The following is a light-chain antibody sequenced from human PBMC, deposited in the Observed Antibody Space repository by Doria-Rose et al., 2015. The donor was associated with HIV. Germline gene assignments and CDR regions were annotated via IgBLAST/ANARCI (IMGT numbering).Light chain of an antibody. Sequence: EIAMTQSPGTLSLSPGERATLSCRASQSFSSNYLAWYQQKPGQAPSLLIYDGSTRATGIPDRFSASGSGTDFTLTINRLEPEDFALYYCHQYGTSWTFGQGTKVEI. J-gene: IGKJ1*01. CDR1: QSFSSNY. CDR2: DGS. CDR3: HQYGTSWT. V-gene: IGKV3-20*01.